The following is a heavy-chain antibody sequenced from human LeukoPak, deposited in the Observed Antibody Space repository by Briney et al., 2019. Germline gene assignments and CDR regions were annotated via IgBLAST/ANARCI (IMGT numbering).Heavy chain of an antibody. Sequence: SETLSLTCTVSGGSISSSSYYWGWIRQPPGKGLEWIGSIYYSGSTYYNPSLKSRVTISVDTSKNQFSLKLSSVTAADTAVYYCARADESYVFIAADGLDYWGQGTLVTVSS. J-gene: IGHJ4*02. CDR2: IYYSGST. CDR1: GGSISSSSYY. D-gene: IGHD6-13*01. V-gene: IGHV4-39*07. CDR3: ARADESYVFIAADGLDY.